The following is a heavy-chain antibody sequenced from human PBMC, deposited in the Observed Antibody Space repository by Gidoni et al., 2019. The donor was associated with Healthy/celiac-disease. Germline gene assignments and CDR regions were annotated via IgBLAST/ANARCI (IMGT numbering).Heavy chain of an antibody. CDR1: GGSISSYY. D-gene: IGHD5-12*01. Sequence: QVQLQESGPGLVKPSETLSLTCTVSGGSISSYYWSWIRQPPGKGLEWIGYIYYSGITNYNPSLKSRVTISVDTSKNQFSLKLSSVTAADTAVYYCARERDGYIIDYWGQGTLVTVSS. CDR3: ARERDGYIIDY. J-gene: IGHJ4*02. V-gene: IGHV4-59*01. CDR2: IYYSGIT.